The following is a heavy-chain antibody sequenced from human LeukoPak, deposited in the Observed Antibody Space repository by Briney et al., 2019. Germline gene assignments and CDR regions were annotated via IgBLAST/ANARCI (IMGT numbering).Heavy chain of an antibody. CDR1: GFTFSDYN. CDR2: ISSSGSTI. D-gene: IGHD6-6*01. J-gene: IGHJ6*03. Sequence: PGGPLRLSCAASGFTFSDYNMSWIRQAPGKGLEWVSYISSSGSTIYYADSVKGRFTISRDNAKNSLYLQMNSLRAEDTAVYYCARVIAARLPYYYYYMDVWGKGTTVTVSS. CDR3: ARVIAARLPYYYYYMDV. V-gene: IGHV3-11*01.